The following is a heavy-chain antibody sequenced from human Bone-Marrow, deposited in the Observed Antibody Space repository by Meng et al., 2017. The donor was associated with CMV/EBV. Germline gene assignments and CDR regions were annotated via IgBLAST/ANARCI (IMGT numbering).Heavy chain of an antibody. J-gene: IGHJ4*02. D-gene: IGHD3-10*01. CDR2: ISGRGDTT. CDR1: GFTFSNFA. Sequence: GESLKISCAASGFTFSNFAMSWVRQAPGTGLEWVGAISGRGDTTYYADSVKGRFTISRDNSKNTLYLQMNSLRAEDTAVYYCAREGGYYYGSGTSRMPGYWGPGTLVTCYS. V-gene: IGHV3-23*01. CDR3: AREGGYYYGSGTSRMPGY.